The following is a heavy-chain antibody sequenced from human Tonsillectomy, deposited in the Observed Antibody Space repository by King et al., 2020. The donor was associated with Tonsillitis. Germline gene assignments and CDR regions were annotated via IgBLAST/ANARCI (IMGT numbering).Heavy chain of an antibody. D-gene: IGHD7-27*01. Sequence: QLVQSGAEVKKPGESLRISCKGSGYSFTSYWISWVRQMPGKGLEWMGRIDPSDSYTNYSPSFQGHVTISADKSISTAYLQWSSLKASDTAMYYCARQASTTGDYATPDYWGQGTLVTVSS. CDR2: IDPSDSYT. CDR1: GYSFTSYW. CDR3: ARQASTTGDYATPDY. J-gene: IGHJ4*02. V-gene: IGHV5-10-1*03.